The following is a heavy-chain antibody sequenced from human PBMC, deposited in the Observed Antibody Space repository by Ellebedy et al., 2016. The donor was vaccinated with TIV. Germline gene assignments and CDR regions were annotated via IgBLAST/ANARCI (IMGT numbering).Heavy chain of an antibody. J-gene: IGHJ4*02. V-gene: IGHV3-23*01. Sequence: GESLKISCAASGFTFSSYAMSWVRQAPGTGLEWVSGISGCGDSTYYADSVTGRFTISRDNSKNTLYLKMNSLRAVDTAAYYCAKGSVAGPRGYFDYWGQGTLVTVSS. CDR2: ISGCGDST. CDR1: GFTFSSYA. CDR3: AKGSVAGPRGYFDY. D-gene: IGHD6-19*01.